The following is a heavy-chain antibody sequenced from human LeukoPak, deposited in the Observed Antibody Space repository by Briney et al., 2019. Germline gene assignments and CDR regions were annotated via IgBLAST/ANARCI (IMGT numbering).Heavy chain of an antibody. V-gene: IGHV4-4*07. CDR1: GGSISSYY. CDR2: IYTSGST. Sequence: SETLSLTCTVSGGSISSYYWSWIRQPAGKGLEWIGRIYTSGSTNYNPSLKCRVTMSVDTSKNQFSLKLSSVTAADTAVYYCARSGLHYYDSSGYYYWGQGTLVTVSS. J-gene: IGHJ4*02. CDR3: ARSGLHYYDSSGYYY. D-gene: IGHD3-22*01.